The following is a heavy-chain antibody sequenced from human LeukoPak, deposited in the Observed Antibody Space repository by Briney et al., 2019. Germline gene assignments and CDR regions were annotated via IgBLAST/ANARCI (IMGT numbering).Heavy chain of an antibody. V-gene: IGHV4-31*03. CDR2: IYYSGST. J-gene: IGHJ4*02. Sequence: SQTLSLTCTVSGGSISSGGYYWSWIRQHPGKGLEWIGYIYYSGSTYYNPSFKSRVTISVDTSKNQFSLKLSSVTAADTAVYYCARGGGSGYDSGYYDYWGQGTLVTVSS. CDR1: GGSISSGGYY. CDR3: ARGGGSGYDSGYYDY. D-gene: IGHD5-12*01.